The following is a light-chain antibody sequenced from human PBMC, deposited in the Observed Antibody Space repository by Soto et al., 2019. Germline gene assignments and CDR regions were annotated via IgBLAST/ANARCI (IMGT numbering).Light chain of an antibody. V-gene: IGKV1-27*01. Sequence: DIQMTQSPSSLSASIGDRVTITCRASQGISNYLAWYQQKPGKVPKLLIYAASTFQSGVPSRFSGSGSETDFTLAISSLQPEDVETYYCQKYNSASWTFGQGTKVEI. CDR3: QKYNSASWT. CDR2: AAS. CDR1: QGISNY. J-gene: IGKJ1*01.